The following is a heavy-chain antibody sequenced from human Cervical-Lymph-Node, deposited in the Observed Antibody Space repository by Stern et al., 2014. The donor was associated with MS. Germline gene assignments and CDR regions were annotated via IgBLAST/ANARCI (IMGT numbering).Heavy chain of an antibody. J-gene: IGHJ4*02. CDR1: GYTFTNYY. V-gene: IGHV1-46*03. CDR3: AKQKGRDYFFDY. D-gene: IGHD3-10*01. CDR2: LNPSGGVT. Sequence: QVQLVESGAEVKEPGASVNISCKASGYTFTNYYLHWVRQAPGQGLEWMGILNPSGGVTIYAQKFQGRVTMTGDTSTATMQLSSLRSEDTAVYYCAKQKGRDYFFDYWGQGTLLTVSS.